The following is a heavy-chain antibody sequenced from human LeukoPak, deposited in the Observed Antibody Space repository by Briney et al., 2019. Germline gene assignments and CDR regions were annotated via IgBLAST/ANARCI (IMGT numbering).Heavy chain of an antibody. D-gene: IGHD2-15*01. V-gene: IGHV1-2*02. CDR3: ARDFRIIGPNRGYYYMDV. Sequence: GASVKVSCKASGYTFTGYYMHWVRQAPGQGLEWMGWINPNSGGTNYAQKFQGRVSMTRDTSISTAYMELSRLRSDDTAVYYCARDFRIIGPNRGYYYMDVWGKGTTVTVSS. J-gene: IGHJ6*03. CDR1: GYTFTGYY. CDR2: INPNSGGT.